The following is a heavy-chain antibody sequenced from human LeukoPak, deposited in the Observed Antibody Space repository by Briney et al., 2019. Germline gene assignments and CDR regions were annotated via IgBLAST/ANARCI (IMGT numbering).Heavy chain of an antibody. D-gene: IGHD3-10*01. J-gene: IGHJ4*02. V-gene: IGHV3-23*01. CDR3: ARSYGFGSDY. Sequence: GGSLRLSCAASGFTFSSYAMSWDRQAPGKGLEWVSVISGSGGSTYYADSVKGRFTISRDNSKNTLYLQMNSLRAEDTAVYYCARSYGFGSDYWGQGTLVTVSS. CDR2: ISGSGGST. CDR1: GFTFSSYA.